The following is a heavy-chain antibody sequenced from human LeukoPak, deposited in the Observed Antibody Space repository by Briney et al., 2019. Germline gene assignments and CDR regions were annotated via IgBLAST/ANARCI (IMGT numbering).Heavy chain of an antibody. CDR1: RFTLSSYE. CDR3: ARGRYHGNGWGSPS. J-gene: IGHJ5*02. D-gene: IGHD3-16*01. CDR2: ISRSGSTI. V-gene: IGHV3-48*03. Sequence: GGSLRLSCVGSRFTLSSYEMNWVRQAPGKGLEWVSYISRSGSTIYYVDSVKGRFTISRDNAKNSLYLQMNNLRAEDTAVYYCARGRYHGNGWGSPSWGQGILVIVSS.